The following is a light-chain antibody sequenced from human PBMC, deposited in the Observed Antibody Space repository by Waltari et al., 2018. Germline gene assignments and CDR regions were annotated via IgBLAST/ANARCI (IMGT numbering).Light chain of an antibody. J-gene: IGKJ1*01. CDR1: QSILSSSNNRTF. CDR2: WAS. CDR3: QQYYSDKT. Sequence: DIVMTQSPNSRAASLGERATISCTSSQSILSSSNNRTFLRWYQQKPGQPPKLLIYWASTRESGVPDRFSGSGSVTDFTLTISSLQAEDVAVYYCQQYYSDKTFGQGTKVEIK. V-gene: IGKV4-1*01.